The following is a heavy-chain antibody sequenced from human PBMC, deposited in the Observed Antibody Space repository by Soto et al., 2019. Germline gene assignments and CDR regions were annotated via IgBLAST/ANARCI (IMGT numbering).Heavy chain of an antibody. CDR1: GYTFTSYD. CDR2: MNPNSGNT. Sequence: GASVKVSCKASGYTFTSYDINWVRQATGQGLEWMGWMNPNSGNTGYAQKFQGRVTMTRNTSISTAYMELSSLRSEDTAVYYCARRISVSIFGVVIDLGYYYYMVVWGKGTTVTVS. V-gene: IGHV1-8*01. CDR3: ARRISVSIFGVVIDLGYYYYMVV. D-gene: IGHD3-3*01. J-gene: IGHJ6*03.